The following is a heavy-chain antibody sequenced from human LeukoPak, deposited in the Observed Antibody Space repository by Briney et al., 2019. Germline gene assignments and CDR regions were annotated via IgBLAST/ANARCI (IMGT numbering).Heavy chain of an antibody. V-gene: IGHV3-9*01. CDR1: GFTFDDYA. CDR2: ISWNSGSI. J-gene: IGHJ4*02. Sequence: GGSLRLSCAASGFTFDDYAMHWVRQAPGKGLEWVSGISWNSGSIGYADSVKGRFTISRDNAKNSLYLQMNSLRAEDTALYYCAKGIWFGEFEYYFDYWGQGTLVTVSS. D-gene: IGHD3-10*01. CDR3: AKGIWFGEFEYYFDY.